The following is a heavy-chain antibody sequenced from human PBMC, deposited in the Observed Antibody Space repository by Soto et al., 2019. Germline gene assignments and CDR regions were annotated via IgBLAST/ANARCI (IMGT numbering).Heavy chain of an antibody. CDR2: IYYSGGI. D-gene: IGHD3-10*01. CDR1: GGSISSSSYY. V-gene: IGHV4-39*07. Sequence: PSETLSLTCTVSGGSISSSSYYWGWIRQSPGKGLEWIGSIYYSGGIYYNPSLRSRISVALDTSKNQFSLKLNSVSAADTAVYYCARVSSSPFRYFDFWGRGLLVTVSS. J-gene: IGHJ4*02. CDR3: ARVSSSPFRYFDF.